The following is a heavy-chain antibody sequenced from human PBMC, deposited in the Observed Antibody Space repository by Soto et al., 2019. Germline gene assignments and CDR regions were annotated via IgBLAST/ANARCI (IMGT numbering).Heavy chain of an antibody. Sequence: SETLSLTCTVSGGSVRGGYYYWSWIRQPPGKGLEWIGYIDYSGSTNYNPSLKSRVTMSIDTSKNQFSLKLSSVTAADTAVYFCAMIVQKDGSFLSNYYEGMDVWGQGTTVTVSS. CDR3: AMIVQKDGSFLSNYYEGMDV. CDR1: GGSVRGGYYY. J-gene: IGHJ6*02. D-gene: IGHD3-22*01. V-gene: IGHV4-61*01. CDR2: IDYSGST.